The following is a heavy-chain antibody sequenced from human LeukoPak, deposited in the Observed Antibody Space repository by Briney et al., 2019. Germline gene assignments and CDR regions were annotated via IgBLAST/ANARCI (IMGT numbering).Heavy chain of an antibody. D-gene: IGHD3-10*01. J-gene: IGHJ4*02. V-gene: IGHV3-53*01. CDR3: ARDLGSGSGDY. CDR1: GFTVSSNY. CDR2: ICSGGST. Sequence: GGSLRLSCAASGFTVSSNYMSWVRQAPGKGLEWVSVICSGGSTYYADSAKGRFTISRDNSKNTLYLQMNSLRAEDTAVYYCARDLGSGSGDYWGQGTLVTVSS.